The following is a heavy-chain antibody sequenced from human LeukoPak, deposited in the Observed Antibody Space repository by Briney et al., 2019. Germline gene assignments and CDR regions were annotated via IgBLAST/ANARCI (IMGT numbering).Heavy chain of an antibody. CDR1: GFTFSSYW. CDR3: ARAGFYNGYDY. Sequence: GGSLRLSCAASGFTFSSYWMHWVRQTPGQGLVWVSRLNSDGIRTDYADSVRGRFTISRDNAKNTFYMYMDSLRAEDTAVYYCARAGFYNGYDYWGQGTLVTVSS. J-gene: IGHJ4*02. D-gene: IGHD5-18*01. V-gene: IGHV3-74*01. CDR2: LNSDGIRT.